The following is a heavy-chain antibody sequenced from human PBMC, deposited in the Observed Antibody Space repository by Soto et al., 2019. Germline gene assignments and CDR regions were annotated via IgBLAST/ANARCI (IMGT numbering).Heavy chain of an antibody. D-gene: IGHD3-22*01. V-gene: IGHV4-31*03. CDR1: GGSISSGGYY. CDR2: IYYSGST. J-gene: IGHJ3*02. CDR3: ARGRRFGYYDSSGYYEDAFDI. Sequence: LSLTCTVSGGSISSGGYYWSWIRQHPGKGLEWIGYIYYSGSTYYNPSLKSRVTISVDTSKNQFSLKLSSVTAADTAVYYCARGRRFGYYDSSGYYEDAFDIWGQGTMVTVSS.